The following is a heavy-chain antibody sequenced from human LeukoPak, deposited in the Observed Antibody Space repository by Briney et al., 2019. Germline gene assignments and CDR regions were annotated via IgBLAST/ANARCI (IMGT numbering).Heavy chain of an antibody. J-gene: IGHJ3*02. V-gene: IGHV3-21*01. D-gene: IGHD1-26*01. CDR1: GFTFSSYS. CDR2: ISSSSSYI. CDR3: ARVAGATDAFDI. Sequence: GGSLRLSCAVSGFTFSSYSMNWVRQAPGKGLEWVSSISSSSSYIYYADSVKGRFTISRDNAKNSLYLQMNSLRAEDTAVYYCARVAGATDAFDIWGQGTMVTVSS.